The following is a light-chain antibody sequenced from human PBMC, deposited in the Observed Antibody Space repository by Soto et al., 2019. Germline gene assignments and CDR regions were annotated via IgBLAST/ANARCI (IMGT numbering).Light chain of an antibody. CDR2: KAS. V-gene: IGKV1-5*03. CDR1: QSISSW. Sequence: DIPMTQSPSTLSASVGDRVTITCRASQSISSWLAWYQQKLGRPPRLLIYKASTLETGVPSRFSGSGSGTEFTLTISSLQPDDFATYYCQQYNTFLWTFGQGTKVEIK. CDR3: QQYNTFLWT. J-gene: IGKJ1*01.